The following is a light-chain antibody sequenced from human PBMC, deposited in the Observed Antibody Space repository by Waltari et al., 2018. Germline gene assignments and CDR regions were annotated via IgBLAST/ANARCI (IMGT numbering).Light chain of an antibody. CDR2: ETS. V-gene: IGKV3-11*01. CDR1: QNVGRY. CDR3: QQRANWPLT. J-gene: IGKJ4*01. Sequence: EIVLTQSPGTLSLSPGERATLSCRASQNVGRYLAWDQQKPGQAPSLLIHETSHRAAGIPARFSGSGSGTDFTLIISSLEPEDFAVYYCQQRANWPLTFGGGTKVEIK.